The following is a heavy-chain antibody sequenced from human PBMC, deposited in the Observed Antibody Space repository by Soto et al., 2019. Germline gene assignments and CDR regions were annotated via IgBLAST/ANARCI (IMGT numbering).Heavy chain of an antibody. CDR2: IWYDGSNK. V-gene: IGHV3-33*01. J-gene: IGHJ4*02. CDR1: GFTFSSYG. Sequence: QVQLVESGGGVVQPGRSLRLSCAASGFTFSSYGMHWVRQAPGKGLEWVAVIWYDGSNKYYADSVKGRFTISRDNSKNTLYLQMNSLRAEDTAVYYCAREIRYSYGFGYWGQGTLVTVSS. CDR3: AREIRYSYGFGY. D-gene: IGHD5-18*01.